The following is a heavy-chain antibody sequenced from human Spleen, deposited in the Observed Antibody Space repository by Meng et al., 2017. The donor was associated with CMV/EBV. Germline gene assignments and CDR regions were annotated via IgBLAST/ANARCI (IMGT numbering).Heavy chain of an antibody. D-gene: IGHD3-3*01. CDR1: GFTFSSYS. J-gene: IGHJ4*02. Sequence: GESLKISCAASGFTFSSYSMNWVRQAPGKGLEWVSSISSSSSYIYYADSVKGRFTISRDNAKNSLYLQMNSLRAEDTAVYYCAKDLDRVTYYDFWSGLVSADYWGQGTLVTVSS. CDR2: ISSSSSYI. V-gene: IGHV3-21*04. CDR3: AKDLDRVTYYDFWSGLVSADY.